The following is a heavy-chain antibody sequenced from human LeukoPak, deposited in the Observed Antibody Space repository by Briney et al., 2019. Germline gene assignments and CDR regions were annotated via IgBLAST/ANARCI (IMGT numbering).Heavy chain of an antibody. CDR2: FGTRSTSI. Sequence: SGGSLRLSCTASGFTFSGYSMNWIRQAPGKGLEWVSSFGTRSTSIYHAGSVKDRFAISRDNAKNSLYLQMNSLRAEDTALYYCAREVSEGFDFWGQGTLVTVSS. V-gene: IGHV3-21*01. CDR3: AREVSEGFDF. D-gene: IGHD3-22*01. J-gene: IGHJ4*02. CDR1: GFTFSGYS.